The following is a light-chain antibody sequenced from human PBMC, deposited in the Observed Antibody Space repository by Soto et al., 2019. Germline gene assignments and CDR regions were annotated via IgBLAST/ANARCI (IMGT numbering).Light chain of an antibody. V-gene: IGKV3-15*01. J-gene: IGKJ1*01. CDR2: DTS. CDR1: HSLLHINGYNY. Sequence: DIVVTQSPLSLPVTPGEPSSISCSSSHSLLHINGYNYLDWYQQRPGQAPRLLIYDTSTRAAGIAARFSGSGSGTEFTLTISSLQSEDSAVYYCQQYVHWPPGAFGQGTKVDIK. CDR3: QQYVHWPPGA.